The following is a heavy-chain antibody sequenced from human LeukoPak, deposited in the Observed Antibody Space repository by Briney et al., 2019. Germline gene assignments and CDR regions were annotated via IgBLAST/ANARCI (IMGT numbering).Heavy chain of an antibody. CDR2: IYNTGST. Sequence: SETLSLTRTVSGGSINSYYWSWIRQPPGKGLEWIGYIYNTGSTNYNPSLKSRVTISVDTSKNQFSLSLSSVTAADTAVYYCARENSYYDSTGYYYGSGYFDYWGQGTLVTVSS. V-gene: IGHV4-59*01. J-gene: IGHJ4*02. CDR3: ARENSYYDSTGYYYGSGYFDY. D-gene: IGHD3-22*01. CDR1: GGSINSYY.